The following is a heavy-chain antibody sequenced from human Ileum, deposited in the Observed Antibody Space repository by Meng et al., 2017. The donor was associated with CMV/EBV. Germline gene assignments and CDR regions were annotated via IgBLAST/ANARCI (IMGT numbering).Heavy chain of an antibody. CDR1: GEPLNGFF. CDR3: ASGRLQFTPSALQH. CDR2: VNNRGRT. D-gene: IGHD5-24*01. Sequence: QVQLQQVGSGLLKPSETLSLTCAVSGEPLNGFFCSWIRQPPGRGLEWIGEVNNRGRTNYNPSLKSRLTISIDTSKRQLSLMVTSVTAADSAIYYCASGRLQFTPSALQHWGPGTLVTVSS. V-gene: IGHV4-34*02. J-gene: IGHJ1*01.